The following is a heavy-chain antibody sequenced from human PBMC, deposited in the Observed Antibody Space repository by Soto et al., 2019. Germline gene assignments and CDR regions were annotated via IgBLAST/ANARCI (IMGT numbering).Heavy chain of an antibody. CDR1: GGTFSSYT. CDR3: ARGYCSGGSCYRREVDY. V-gene: IGHV1-69*02. Sequence: ASVKVSCKASGGTFSSYTISWVRQAPGQGFEWMGRIIPILGIANYAQKFQGRVTITADKSTSTAYMELSSLRSEDTAVYYCARGYCSGGSCYRREVDYWGQGTLVTVSS. CDR2: IIPILGIA. J-gene: IGHJ4*02. D-gene: IGHD2-15*01.